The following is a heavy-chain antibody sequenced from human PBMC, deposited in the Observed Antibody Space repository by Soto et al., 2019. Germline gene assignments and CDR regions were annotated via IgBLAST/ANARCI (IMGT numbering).Heavy chain of an antibody. D-gene: IGHD3-9*01. V-gene: IGHV4-31*03. CDR2: IYYSGST. CDR3: ARAVRYHRSTHWFDP. CDR1: GGSISSGGYY. Sequence: QVQLQESGPGLVKPSQTLSLTCTVSGGSISSGGYYCSWIRQHPGKGLEWIGYIYYSGSTYYNPSLKSRVTISVDTSKNQFSLKLSSVTAADTAVYYCARAVRYHRSTHWFDPWGQGTLVTVSS. J-gene: IGHJ5*02.